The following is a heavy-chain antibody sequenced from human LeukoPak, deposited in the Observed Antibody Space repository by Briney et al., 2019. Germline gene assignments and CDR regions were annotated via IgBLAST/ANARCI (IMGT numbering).Heavy chain of an antibody. CDR3: ARVSRSWSGYYPYYFDY. CDR1: GGSISSYY. V-gene: IGHV4-59*01. J-gene: IGHJ4*02. Sequence: SETLSLTCTVSGGSISSYYWSWIRQPPGKGLEWIGYIYYSGSTNYNPSLKSRVTISVDTSKNQFSLKLSSMTAADTAVYYCARVSRSWSGYYPYYFDYWGQGTLVTVSS. CDR2: IYYSGST. D-gene: IGHD3-3*01.